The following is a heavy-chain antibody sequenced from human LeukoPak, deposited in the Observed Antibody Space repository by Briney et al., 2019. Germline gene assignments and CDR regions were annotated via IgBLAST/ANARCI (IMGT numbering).Heavy chain of an antibody. V-gene: IGHV4-61*01. CDR2: ISYSGAT. J-gene: IGHJ5*02. Sequence: SETLSLTCTVSGGSVRSGTYYWTWIRQPPGKGLEWIGYISYSGATKYSPSLKSRVTISVDTSKNQFSLKLTSVTAADTAVYYCARNVSRGFDPWGQGTLVTVSS. D-gene: IGHD3-10*01. CDR1: GGSVRSGTYY. CDR3: ARNVSRGFDP.